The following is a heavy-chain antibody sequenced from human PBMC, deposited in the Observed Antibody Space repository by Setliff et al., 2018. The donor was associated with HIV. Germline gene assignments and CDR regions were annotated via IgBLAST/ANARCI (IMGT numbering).Heavy chain of an antibody. Sequence: ASVKVSCKASGYTFTSYYMHWVRQAPGQGLEWMGIINPSSGSTIYAQEFQGRVTMTRDTSTSTVYMELSSLRSEDTAVDYCAREGQVVVTAKGFDYWGLGTLVTVSS. CDR2: INPSSGST. J-gene: IGHJ4*02. V-gene: IGHV1-46*01. CDR1: GYTFTSYY. D-gene: IGHD2-15*01. CDR3: AREGQVVVTAKGFDY.